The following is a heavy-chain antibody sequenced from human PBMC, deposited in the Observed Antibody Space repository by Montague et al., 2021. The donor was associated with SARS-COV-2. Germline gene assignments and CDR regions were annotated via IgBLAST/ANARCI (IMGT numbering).Heavy chain of an antibody. CDR3: ASRAPTRIVLMVYAIGGYFDY. J-gene: IGHJ4*02. CDR2: ISSTGSTI. D-gene: IGHD2-8*01. V-gene: IGHV3-48*03. Sequence: SLRLSCAASGFTFSSYEMNWVRQAPGKGLEWVSYISSTGSTIFYADSVKSRFTISRDNAKNSLYLQMNSLRAEDTAVYYCASRAPTRIVLMVYAIGGYFDYWGQGTLVTVSS. CDR1: GFTFSSYE.